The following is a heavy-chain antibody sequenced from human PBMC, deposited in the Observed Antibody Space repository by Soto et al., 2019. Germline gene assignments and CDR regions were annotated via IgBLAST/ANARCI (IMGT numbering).Heavy chain of an antibody. CDR2: IYPGDSDT. D-gene: IGHD2-15*01. CDR3: ARQSDGYLPFGYGMDV. V-gene: IGHV5-51*01. Sequence: GESLKISCNGSGYSFTSYWIGWVRQMPGKGLEWMGIIYPGDSDTRYSPSFQGQVTISADKSISTAYLQWSSLKASDTAMYYCARQSDGYLPFGYGMDVWGQGTTVTVSS. J-gene: IGHJ6*02. CDR1: GYSFTSYW.